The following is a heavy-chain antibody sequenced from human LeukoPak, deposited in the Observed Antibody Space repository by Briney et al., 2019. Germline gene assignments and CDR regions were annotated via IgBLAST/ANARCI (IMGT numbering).Heavy chain of an antibody. V-gene: IGHV1-8*03. CDR3: ARAAAYYYGSGSSFMDV. J-gene: IGHJ6*03. D-gene: IGHD3-10*01. Sequence: ASVKVSCKASGYTFNNYFISWVRQAPGQGLEWVGWISPHSHTTHYAEKVQGRVTITRNTSISTAYMELSSLRSEDTAVYYCARAAAYYYGSGSSFMDVWGKGTTVTVSS. CDR1: GYTFNNYF. CDR2: ISPHSHTT.